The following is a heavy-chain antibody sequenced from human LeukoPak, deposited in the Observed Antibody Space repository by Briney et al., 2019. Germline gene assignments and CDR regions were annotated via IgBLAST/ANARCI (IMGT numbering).Heavy chain of an antibody. Sequence: PSETLSLTCAVYGGSFSGYYWSWIRQPPGKGLEWIGKISHSGSTNYNPSLKSRVTISVDTSTNQFSLNLSSVTAADTAVYYCARSANAFDIWGQGTMVTVSS. CDR3: ARSANAFDI. J-gene: IGHJ3*02. V-gene: IGHV4-34*01. CDR2: ISHSGST. CDR1: GGSFSGYY.